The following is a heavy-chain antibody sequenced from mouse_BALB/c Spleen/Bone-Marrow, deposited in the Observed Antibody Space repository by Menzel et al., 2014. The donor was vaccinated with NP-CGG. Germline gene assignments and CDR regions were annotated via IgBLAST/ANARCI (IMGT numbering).Heavy chain of an antibody. J-gene: IGHJ4*01. CDR2: VNPNNGGT. D-gene: IGHD1-1*01. Sequence: VQLQQPGPDLVKPGASVKISCKASGYSFTDYYMHWVKQSHGKSXEWIGRVNPNNGGTDYNQKFEGKAILTVDKSSSTAFMELRSLTSEDSAVYYCARGPTTVVAYYYTLNYWGQGTSVTVSS. CDR1: GYSFTDYY. V-gene: IGHV1-34*01. CDR3: ARGPTTVVAYYYTLNY.